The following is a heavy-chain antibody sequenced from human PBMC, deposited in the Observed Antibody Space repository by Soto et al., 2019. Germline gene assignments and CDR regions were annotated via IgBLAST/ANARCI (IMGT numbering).Heavy chain of an antibody. J-gene: IGHJ4*02. CDR2: ISYDGSNK. V-gene: IGHV3-30*18. CDR1: GFTFSSYG. D-gene: IGHD3-10*01. Sequence: QVQLVESGGGVVQPGRSLRLSCAASGFTFSSYGMHWVRQAPGKGLEWVAVISYDGSNKYYADSVKGRFTISRDNSKNTLYLQMNSLRAEDTAVYYCAKDDGTEYYYGYWGQGTLVTVS. CDR3: AKDDGTEYYYGY.